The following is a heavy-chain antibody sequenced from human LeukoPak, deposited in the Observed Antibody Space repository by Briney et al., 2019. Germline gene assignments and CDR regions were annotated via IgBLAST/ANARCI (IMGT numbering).Heavy chain of an antibody. V-gene: IGHV3-48*04. J-gene: IGHJ4*02. Sequence: GGSLRLSCTVSGFTVSSNSMSWVRQAPGEGLEWVSYISSSGSTIYYADSVKGRFTISRDNAKNTLYLQMNRLRAEDTDVYYCAREDRDSSSLDYWGQGTLVTVSS. CDR1: GFTVSSNS. D-gene: IGHD6-6*01. CDR2: ISSSGSTI. CDR3: AREDRDSSSLDY.